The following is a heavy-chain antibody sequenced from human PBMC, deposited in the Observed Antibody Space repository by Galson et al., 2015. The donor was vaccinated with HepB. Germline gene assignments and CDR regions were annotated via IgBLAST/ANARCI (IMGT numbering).Heavy chain of an antibody. Sequence: QSGAEVKKPGASVKVSCKASGYTFTSYYMHWVRQAPGQGLEWMGIINPSGGSTSYAQKFQGRVTMTRDTSTSTVYMELSSLRSEDTAVYYCARDAVEMATIEWNYYYYYYMDVWGKGTTVTVSS. V-gene: IGHV1-46*01. CDR2: INPSGGST. J-gene: IGHJ6*03. CDR1: GYTFTSYY. CDR3: ARDAVEMATIEWNYYYYYYMDV. D-gene: IGHD5-24*01.